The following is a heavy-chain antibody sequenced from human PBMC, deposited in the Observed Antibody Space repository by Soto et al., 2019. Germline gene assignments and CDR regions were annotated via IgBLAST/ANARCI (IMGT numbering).Heavy chain of an antibody. CDR3: ARGGYSYGTQKPFDY. J-gene: IGHJ4*02. D-gene: IGHD5-18*01. V-gene: IGHV4-34*01. Sequence: QVQLQQWGAGLLKPSETLSLTCAVYGGSFSGYYWSWIRQPPGKGLEWIGEINHSGSTNYNPSLKSRVTISVDTSKNQFSLKLSSVTAADTAVYYCARGGYSYGTQKPFDYWGQGTLVTVSS. CDR1: GGSFSGYY. CDR2: INHSGST.